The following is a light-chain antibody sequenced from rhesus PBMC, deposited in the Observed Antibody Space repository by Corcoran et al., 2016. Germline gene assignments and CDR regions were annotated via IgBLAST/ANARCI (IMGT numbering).Light chain of an antibody. CDR1: QGISNA. V-gene: IGKV1-33*01. CDR2: AAS. CDR3: RQRSSYPCM. Sequence: DIHMTQSPSSLSVSVGDKVTTTCRASQGISNAIAWYPQKPVKALKFLIYAASNLQCGVPSRVSGHGSGTDFTLAISSLQPVDFAVYYCRQRSSYPCMFGQETKVAIK. J-gene: IGKJ2*01.